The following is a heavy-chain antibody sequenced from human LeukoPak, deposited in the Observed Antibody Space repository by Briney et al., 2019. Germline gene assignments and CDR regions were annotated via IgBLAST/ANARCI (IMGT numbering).Heavy chain of an antibody. J-gene: IGHJ4*02. CDR2: INPNSGGT. CDR1: GYTFTGFY. D-gene: IGHD3-10*01. CDR3: AREEVSVISDTCCSGLGY. Sequence: ASVTVSCKASGYTFTGFYMHWVRQAPGQGLEWMGWINPNSGGTNYAQKLQGRVTMTRDTSINTAYMELSSLRSDDTAVYYCAREEVSVISDTCCSGLGYWGQGTLVTVSS. V-gene: IGHV1-2*02.